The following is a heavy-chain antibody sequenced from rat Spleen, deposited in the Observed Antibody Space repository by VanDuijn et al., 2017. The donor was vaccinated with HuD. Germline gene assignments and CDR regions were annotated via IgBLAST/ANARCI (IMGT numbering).Heavy chain of an antibody. CDR3: AGSSFDY. J-gene: IGHJ2*01. CDR1: GFTFSTAW. CDR2: IKAKSNNYAT. V-gene: IGHV6-6*01. Sequence: EVQLVESGGGLVQPGNSLKLSCATSGFTFSTAWMYWYRQFPEKRLEWVARIKAKSNNYATDYTESVKGRFTISRDDSKSSIYLQMNNLKEEDTAIYYCAGSSFDYWGQGVMVTVSS.